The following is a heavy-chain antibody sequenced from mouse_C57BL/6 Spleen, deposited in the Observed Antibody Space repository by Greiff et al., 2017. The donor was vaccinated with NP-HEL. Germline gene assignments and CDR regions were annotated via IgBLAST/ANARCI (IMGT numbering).Heavy chain of an antibody. CDR1: GYTFTSYW. V-gene: IGHV1-52*01. CDR2: IDPSDSET. J-gene: IGHJ3*01. Sequence: QVQLQQPGAELVRPGSSVKLSCKASGYTFTSYWMHWVKQRPIQGLEWIGNIDPSDSETHYNQKFKDKATLTVDKSSSTAYMRLSSLTSEDSAVDYCARGYGSSYPWFAYWGQGTLVTVSA. CDR3: ARGYGSSYPWFAY. D-gene: IGHD1-1*01.